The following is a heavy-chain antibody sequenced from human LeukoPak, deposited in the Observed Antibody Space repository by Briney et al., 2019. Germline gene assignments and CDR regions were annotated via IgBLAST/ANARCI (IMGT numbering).Heavy chain of an antibody. CDR3: ARRGLYYYGSGSPDY. CDR1: GVTFSSYW. V-gene: IGHV3-7*01. CDR2: IKQDGSEK. D-gene: IGHD3-10*01. J-gene: IGHJ4*02. Sequence: GGSLRLSCAASGVTFSSYWMSWVREAPGKGLEWGVNIKQDGSEKYYVDSVKGRFTISRDNAKNSLYLQMTSLRAEDTAEYYCARRGLYYYGSGSPDYWGQGTLVTVPS.